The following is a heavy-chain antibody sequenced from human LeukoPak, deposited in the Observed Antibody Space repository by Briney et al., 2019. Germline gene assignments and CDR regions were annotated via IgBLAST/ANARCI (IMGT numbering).Heavy chain of an antibody. CDR1: GFTFDDYA. CDR3: ARDGKKYYYDSSGVDY. CDR2: ISWNSDSM. J-gene: IGHJ4*02. Sequence: GGSLRLSCAASGFTFDDYAMYWVRQAPGKGLEWVSGISWNSDSMGYADSVKGRFTISRDNAKNSLYLQMNSLRAEDTAVYYCARDGKKYYYDSSGVDYWGQGTLVTVSS. D-gene: IGHD3-22*01. V-gene: IGHV3-9*01.